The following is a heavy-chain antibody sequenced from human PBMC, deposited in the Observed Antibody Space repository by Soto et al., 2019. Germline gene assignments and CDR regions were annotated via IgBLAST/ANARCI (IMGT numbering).Heavy chain of an antibody. CDR2: ISWNSGSI. J-gene: IGHJ4*02. Sequence: GGSLRLSCAASGFTFDDYAMHWVRQAPGKGLEWVSGISWNSGSIGYADSVKGRFTISRDNAKNSLYLQMNSLRAEDTAVYYCAKDLVGEEIIYFDYWGQGTLVTVSS. V-gene: IGHV3-9*01. CDR1: GFTFDDYA. CDR3: AKDLVGEEIIYFDY. D-gene: IGHD4-17*01.